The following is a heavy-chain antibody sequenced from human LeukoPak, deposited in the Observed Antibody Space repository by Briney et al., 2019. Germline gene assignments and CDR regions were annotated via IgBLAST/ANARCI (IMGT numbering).Heavy chain of an antibody. V-gene: IGHV4-59*01. Sequence: PPETLSLTCTLSGGSTSSYYTSWVPPRPEERLWRVGCIYYSGSTNYHPSLKIRVTISVDTSKNQFSLKLSSVTAADTAVYYCARRGGISAAGTYDDWGQGTLVTVSS. J-gene: IGHJ4*02. D-gene: IGHD6-13*01. CDR2: IYYSGST. CDR1: GGSTSSYY. CDR3: ARRGGISAAGTYDD.